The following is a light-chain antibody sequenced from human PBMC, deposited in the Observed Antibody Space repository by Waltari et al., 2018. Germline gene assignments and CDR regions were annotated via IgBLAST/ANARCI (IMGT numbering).Light chain of an antibody. CDR2: RDK. V-gene: IGLV3-9*01. CDR3: QVWDSSTAV. CDR1: NIGGKN. J-gene: IGLJ7*01. Sequence: SHDLTQPLSVSVALGQTARLTCGGNNIGGKNVHWYQQKPGQAPLLVIYRDKNRPSRIPGRFSGSNAENTATLTITGAQGADEADYYCQVWDSSTAVFGGGTQLTVL.